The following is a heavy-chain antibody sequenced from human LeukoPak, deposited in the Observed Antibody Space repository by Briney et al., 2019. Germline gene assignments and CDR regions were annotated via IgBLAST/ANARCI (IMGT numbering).Heavy chain of an antibody. V-gene: IGHV1-69*05. Sequence: SVKVSCKPSGGSFRYYDISWVRQAPGQGLEWMGRSIPLYATTKYAQRFQGRVTIITDASETTAYMEMSSLRSEDTAVYYCATASVPGAIEGPFDALDTWGQGTIVTVSS. CDR3: ATASVPGAIEGPFDALDT. CDR1: GGSFRYYD. D-gene: IGHD2-2*02. J-gene: IGHJ3*02. CDR2: SIPLYATT.